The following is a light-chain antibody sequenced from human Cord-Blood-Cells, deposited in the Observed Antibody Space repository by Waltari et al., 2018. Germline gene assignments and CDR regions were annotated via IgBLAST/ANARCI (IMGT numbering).Light chain of an antibody. J-gene: IGKJ2*01. CDR2: AAS. CDR1: QSISSY. CDR3: QQSYSTPYT. Sequence: DIQMTQSPSSLSASVGDRVTITCRARQSISSYLNWYQQKPGTAPKLLISAASSLQSGVPSMFSGSGSGTDFTLTISSLQPEDFATYYCQQSYSTPYTFGQGTKLEIK. V-gene: IGKV1-39*01.